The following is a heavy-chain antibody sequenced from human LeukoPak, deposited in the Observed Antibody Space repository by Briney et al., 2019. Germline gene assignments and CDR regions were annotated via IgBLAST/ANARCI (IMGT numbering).Heavy chain of an antibody. J-gene: IGHJ4*02. CDR2: IYYSGST. CDR3: ARYCSGGDCYSKALDY. Sequence: PSETLSLTCSVSGGSINNYWWNWIRQPPGKGLEWIGYIYYSGSTSYNPSLKSRLTILVDTSLNQFSLKLNSVTAADTAVYYCARYCSGGDCYSKALDYWGQGILVTVSS. CDR1: GGSINNYW. V-gene: IGHV4-59*01. D-gene: IGHD2-15*01.